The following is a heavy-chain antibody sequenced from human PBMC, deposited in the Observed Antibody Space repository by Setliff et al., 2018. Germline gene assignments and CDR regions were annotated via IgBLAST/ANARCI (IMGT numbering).Heavy chain of an antibody. CDR2: IYWDDDK. Sequence: SGPTLVNPTQTLTLTCTFSGFSLSTSGVGVGWIRQPPGKALEWLALIYWDDDKRYGPSLKSRLTITEDTSKNQVVLTMTNMDPVDTATYYCARCITIFGVVIPNAFDYWGQGTLVTVSS. D-gene: IGHD3-3*01. J-gene: IGHJ4*02. V-gene: IGHV2-5*05. CDR1: GFSLSTSGVG. CDR3: ARCITIFGVVIPNAFDY.